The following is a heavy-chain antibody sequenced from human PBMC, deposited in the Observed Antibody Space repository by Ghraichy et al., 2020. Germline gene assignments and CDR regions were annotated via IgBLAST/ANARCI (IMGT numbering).Heavy chain of an antibody. CDR1: GGSVSSDTYY. Sequence: SETLSLTCTVSGGSVSSDTYYWSWIRQPPGKGLEWIGYIYHTGGTNYNPSLKSRVTLSIDTSKSQFSLNLNSVTAADTAVYYCARETYYYHSSGYYSCYYYGMDVWGQGTTVTVSS. J-gene: IGHJ6*02. CDR3: ARETYYYHSSGYYSCYYYGMDV. V-gene: IGHV4-61*01. CDR2: IYHTGGT. D-gene: IGHD3-22*01.